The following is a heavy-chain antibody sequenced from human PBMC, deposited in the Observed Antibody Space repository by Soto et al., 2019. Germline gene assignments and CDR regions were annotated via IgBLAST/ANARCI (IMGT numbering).Heavy chain of an antibody. CDR2: ISGSGGTT. CDR3: SRHIAVAGYYFDF. Sequence: GGSLRLSCAASGFTFNNYAMSWVRQAPGKGLEWVSAISGSGGTTYYADSVKGRFTISRDNSKNTLYLQMNSLRAEDTAVYYFSRHIAVAGYYFDFWGQGYLVTVSS. CDR1: GFTFNNYA. D-gene: IGHD6-19*01. J-gene: IGHJ4*02. V-gene: IGHV3-23*01.